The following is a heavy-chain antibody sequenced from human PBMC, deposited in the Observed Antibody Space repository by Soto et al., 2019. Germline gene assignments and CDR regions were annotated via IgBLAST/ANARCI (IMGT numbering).Heavy chain of an antibody. CDR2: INHSGST. CDR3: ARGHPYPGKKYYDFWSGYYVHFDY. Sequence: PSETLSLTCAVYGGSFSGYYWSWIRQPPGKGLEWIGEINHSGSTNYNPSLKSRVTISVDTSKNQFSLKLSSVTAADTAVYYCARGHPYPGKKYYDFWSGYYVHFDYWGQGTLVTVSS. J-gene: IGHJ4*02. D-gene: IGHD3-3*01. V-gene: IGHV4-34*01. CDR1: GGSFSGYY.